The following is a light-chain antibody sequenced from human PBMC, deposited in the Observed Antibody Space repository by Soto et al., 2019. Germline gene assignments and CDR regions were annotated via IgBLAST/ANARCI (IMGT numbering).Light chain of an antibody. CDR2: GAA. V-gene: IGKV1-39*01. CDR1: QNIDRY. J-gene: IGKJ2*01. Sequence: DIQMTQSPSSLSASVGDRVSISCRTSQNIDRYLNWYQQKPGKAPQVLISGAASLQSGVPSRFSGSGSGTEFTLSISSLQPEDFATYFCQQSYGAPYTFGQGTRLEI. CDR3: QQSYGAPYT.